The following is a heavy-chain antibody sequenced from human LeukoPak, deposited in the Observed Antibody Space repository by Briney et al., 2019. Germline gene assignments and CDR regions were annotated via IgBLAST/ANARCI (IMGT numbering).Heavy chain of an antibody. V-gene: IGHV3-33*01. CDR2: IWYDGSNK. Sequence: GGSLRLSCAASGFTFSSFGMHWVRQAPGKGLEWVAIIWYDGSNKYYADSVKGRFTISRDNSKNTLDLEMNSLRGEDTAVYYCARDRGYGDYVGAFDIWGQGTMVTVSS. J-gene: IGHJ3*02. D-gene: IGHD4-17*01. CDR3: ARDRGYGDYVGAFDI. CDR1: GFTFSSFG.